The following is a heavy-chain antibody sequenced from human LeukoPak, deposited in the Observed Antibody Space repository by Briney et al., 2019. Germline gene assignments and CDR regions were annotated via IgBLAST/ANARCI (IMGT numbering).Heavy chain of an antibody. D-gene: IGHD3-22*01. V-gene: IGHV4-59*01. Sequence: SETLSLTCTVSGGSISSYYWSWIRQPPGKGLEWIGYIYYSGSTNYNPSLKSRVTISVDTSKNQFSLKLSSVTAADTAVYYCARDTYCYDSSGYTHYYYGMDVWGQGTTVTVSS. J-gene: IGHJ6*02. CDR2: IYYSGST. CDR3: ARDTYCYDSSGYTHYYYGMDV. CDR1: GGSISSYY.